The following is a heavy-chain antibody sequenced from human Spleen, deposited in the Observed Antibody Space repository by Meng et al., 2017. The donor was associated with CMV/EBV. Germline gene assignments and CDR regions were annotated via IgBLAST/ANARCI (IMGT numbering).Heavy chain of an antibody. CDR3: ARGGPEMATTYYFDY. Sequence: GESLKISCAASGFTFSSDWMSWVRQAPGKGLEWVADIKEDGSEKYYVDSVKGRFTISRDNAKNSLYLQMNSLRAEDTAVYYCARGGPEMATTYYFDYWGQGTLVTVSS. D-gene: IGHD5-24*01. CDR1: GFTFSSDW. CDR2: IKEDGSEK. V-gene: IGHV3-7*01. J-gene: IGHJ4*02.